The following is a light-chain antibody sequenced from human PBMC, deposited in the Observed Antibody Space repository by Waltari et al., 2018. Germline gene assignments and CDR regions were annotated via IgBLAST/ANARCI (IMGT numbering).Light chain of an antibody. CDR1: NIRTKT. CDR3: QVWENTDDPWV. J-gene: IGLJ3*02. Sequence: SYVLTQPPSVSVAPGQTARISGGGDNIRTKTVHWYQQKAGQAPVVVVFADSDRPSGIPERFSGSNSGNTATLTITRVEAGDEADYYCQVWENTDDPWVFGGGTKLTVL. V-gene: IGLV3-21*02. CDR2: ADS.